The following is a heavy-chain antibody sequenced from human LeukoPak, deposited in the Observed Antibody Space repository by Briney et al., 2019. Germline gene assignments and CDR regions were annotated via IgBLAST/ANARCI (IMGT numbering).Heavy chain of an antibody. J-gene: IGHJ4*02. D-gene: IGHD5-24*01. Sequence: GGSLRLSCAASGFTFSNAWMSWVRQAPGKGLEWVGRIKSKTDGGTTDYAAPVKGRFTIARDDSKNTLYLQMNSLKTEDTAVYYCTTDGRWLQPFDYWGQGTLVTVSS. CDR2: IKSKTDGGTT. CDR1: GFTFSNAW. CDR3: TTDGRWLQPFDY. V-gene: IGHV3-15*01.